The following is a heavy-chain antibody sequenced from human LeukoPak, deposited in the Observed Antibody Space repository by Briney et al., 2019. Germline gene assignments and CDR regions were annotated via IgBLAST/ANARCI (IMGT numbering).Heavy chain of an antibody. CDR2: IYHSGST. D-gene: IGHD5-12*01. CDR1: GYSISSGYY. Sequence: PSETLSLTCTVSGYSISSGYYWGWIRQPPGKGLEWIGSIYHSGSTYYNPSLKSRVTISVGTSKNQFSLKLSSVTAADTAVYYCARERSRSGYSGYDYPNFDYWGQGTLVTVSS. V-gene: IGHV4-38-2*02. J-gene: IGHJ4*02. CDR3: ARERSRSGYSGYDYPNFDY.